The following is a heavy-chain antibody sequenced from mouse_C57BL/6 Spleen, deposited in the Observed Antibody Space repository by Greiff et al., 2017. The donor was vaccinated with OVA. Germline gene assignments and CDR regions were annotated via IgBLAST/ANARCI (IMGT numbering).Heavy chain of an antibody. V-gene: IGHV1-62-2*01. D-gene: IGHD1-1*01. CDR2: FYPGSGSI. CDR1: GYTFTEYT. Sequence: VQLQESGAELVKPGASVKLSCKASGYTFTEYTIHWVKQRSGQGLEWIGWFYPGSGSIKYNEKFKDKATLTADKSSSTVYMELSRLTSEDSAVYVCARHAYYYGSSYGYFDVWGTGTTVTVSS. CDR3: ARHAYYYGSSYGYFDV. J-gene: IGHJ1*03.